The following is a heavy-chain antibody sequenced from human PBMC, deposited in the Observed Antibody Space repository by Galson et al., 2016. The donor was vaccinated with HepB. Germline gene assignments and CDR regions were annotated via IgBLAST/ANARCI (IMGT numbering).Heavy chain of an antibody. D-gene: IGHD2-8*02. CDR3: AAKTPSSDWWPEFDP. J-gene: IGHJ5*02. Sequence: SETLSLTCAVSGVSISVNKWWSWVRQSPGKGLEWIGEIHHSGSTNYNPSLKSRITISVDKSKNQFSLKVNSVTAADTAMYYCAAKTPSSDWWPEFDPWGQGTLVTVSS. CDR1: GVSISVNKW. V-gene: IGHV4-4*02. CDR2: IHHSGST.